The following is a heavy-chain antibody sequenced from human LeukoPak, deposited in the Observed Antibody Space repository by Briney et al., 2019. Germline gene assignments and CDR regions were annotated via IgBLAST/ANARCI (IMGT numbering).Heavy chain of an antibody. D-gene: IGHD3-22*01. CDR3: AKGYDSSGYYYDHEYFQH. CDR2: ISWNSGSI. V-gene: IGHV3-9*01. Sequence: GRSLRLSCAASGFTFDDYAMHWVRQAPGKGLEWVSGISWNSGSIGYADSVKGRFTISRDNAKNSLYLQMNSLRAEDTALYYCAKGYDSSGYYYDHEYFQHWGQGTLVTVSS. J-gene: IGHJ1*01. CDR1: GFTFDDYA.